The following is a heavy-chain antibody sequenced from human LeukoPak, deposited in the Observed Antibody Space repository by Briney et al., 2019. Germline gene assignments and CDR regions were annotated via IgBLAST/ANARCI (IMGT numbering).Heavy chain of an antibody. V-gene: IGHV5-51*01. CDR2: IYPGDSDT. CDR3: TRHPGYSSGWYGVY. Sequence: GESLKISFKASGYTFADYWIGWVRQMPGKGLEWVGIIYPGDSDTRYSPSFQGQVTISADKSINTAYLRWSSLKASDTAMYYCTRHPGYSSGWYGVYWGQGTLVTVSS. D-gene: IGHD6-19*01. J-gene: IGHJ4*02. CDR1: GYTFADYW.